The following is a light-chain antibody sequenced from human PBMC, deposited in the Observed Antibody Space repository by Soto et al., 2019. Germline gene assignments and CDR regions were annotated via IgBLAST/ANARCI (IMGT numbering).Light chain of an antibody. V-gene: IGKV3-15*01. CDR3: QQYNNLWT. J-gene: IGKJ1*01. Sequence: EIVMTQSPATLAVSPGERATLSCRASQSVSSNLAWYQQKPGQAPRLLIYGASTRATGIPARFSGSGSGTKFPLTISSLQSEDFAVYYCQQYNNLWTFGEGTKV. CDR1: QSVSSN. CDR2: GAS.